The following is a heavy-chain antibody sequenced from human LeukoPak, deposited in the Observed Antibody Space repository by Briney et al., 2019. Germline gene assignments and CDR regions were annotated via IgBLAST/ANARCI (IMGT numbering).Heavy chain of an antibody. CDR3: ARDQGGWIAYDILTPPEYYFDY. CDR2: INPNSGGT. V-gene: IGHV1-2*02. CDR1: GYTFTGYY. J-gene: IGHJ4*02. D-gene: IGHD3-9*01. Sequence: GASVKVSCKASGYTFTGYYMHWVRQAPGQGLEWMGWINPNSGGTNYAQKFQGRVTMTRDTSISTAYMELSRLRSDDTAVYYCARDQGGWIAYDILTPPEYYFDYWGQGTLVTVSS.